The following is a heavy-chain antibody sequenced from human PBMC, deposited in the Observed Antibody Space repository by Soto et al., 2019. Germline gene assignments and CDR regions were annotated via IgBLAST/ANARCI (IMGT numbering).Heavy chain of an antibody. CDR3: VRGDGDYYGGNGYLGRH. D-gene: IGHD3-10*01. J-gene: IGHJ4*02. CDR1: GFTFSSSW. CDR2: IKQDGSEK. Sequence: GGSLRLSCAASGFTFSSSWMTWVRQAPGKGLEWVANIKQDGSEKYYVDSVRGRFTISRDNAKNSLYLQMNSLRAEDTAVYYCVRGDGDYYGGNGYLGRHWGQGTLVTGSS. V-gene: IGHV3-7*04.